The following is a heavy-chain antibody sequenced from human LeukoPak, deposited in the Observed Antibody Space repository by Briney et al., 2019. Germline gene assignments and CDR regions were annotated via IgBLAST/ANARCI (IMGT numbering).Heavy chain of an antibody. J-gene: IGHJ4*02. CDR2: INSGGSV. V-gene: IGHV3-23*01. CDR1: GFTFSNYA. Sequence: PGGSLRLSCAASGFTFSNYAMSWVRQAPGMGLEWVSGINSGGSVYYADSVKGRFTISRDNSKNTLYLQMNSLKAEDTAIYYCSKDLPRFWRWGQGTLVTVSS. D-gene: IGHD5-24*01. CDR3: SKDLPRFWR.